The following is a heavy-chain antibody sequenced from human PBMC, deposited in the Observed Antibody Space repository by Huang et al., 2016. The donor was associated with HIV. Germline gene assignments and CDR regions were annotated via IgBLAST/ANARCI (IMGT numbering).Heavy chain of an antibody. CDR2: FYYSGDA. V-gene: IGHV4-39*01. D-gene: IGHD2-2*01. CDR3: ASGEYGKNAYDI. CDR1: GGSITISNHY. J-gene: IGHJ3*02. Sequence: QLHLQQSGPGLVRPSETLSLICTVSGGSITISNHYWGWIRQPPGKGLEWIGNFYYSGDAYYTPSLKNRVSISIDTSKSQFSLRLSSVIATDTAVYYCASGEYGKNAYDIWGQGTVVTVSA.